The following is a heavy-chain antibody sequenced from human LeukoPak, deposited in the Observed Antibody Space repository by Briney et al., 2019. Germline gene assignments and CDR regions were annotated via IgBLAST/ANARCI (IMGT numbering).Heavy chain of an antibody. D-gene: IGHD6-13*01. V-gene: IGHV1-2*02. Sequence: GASVKVSCKASGFTDYYIHWVRQAPGQTLEWMAWINPNSGGTNFAQNLQGRLTLTSDTSISTTYMELSWLTSVDTAVYYCATQQRVRNDFEYWGQGTLVTVSS. CDR1: GFTDYY. J-gene: IGHJ4*02. CDR3: ATQQRVRNDFEY. CDR2: INPNSGGT.